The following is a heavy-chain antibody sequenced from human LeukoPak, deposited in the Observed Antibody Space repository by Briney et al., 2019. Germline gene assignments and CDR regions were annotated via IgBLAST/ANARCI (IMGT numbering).Heavy chain of an antibody. CDR3: ARVPSSGYFDY. Sequence: KPAETLSLTCTVSGGSISSYYWRWIRQPPGKGLEWIGYIYYSGSTNYNPSLKSRVTISVDTSKNQFSLKLSSVTAADTAVYYCARVPSSGYFDYWGQGTLVTVSS. CDR2: IYYSGST. J-gene: IGHJ4*02. V-gene: IGHV4-59*01. D-gene: IGHD3-22*01. CDR1: GGSISSYY.